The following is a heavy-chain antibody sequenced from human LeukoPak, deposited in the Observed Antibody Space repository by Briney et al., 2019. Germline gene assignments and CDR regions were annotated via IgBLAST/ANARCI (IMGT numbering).Heavy chain of an antibody. J-gene: IGHJ6*02. CDR3: ARPNGSGSYGYGMDV. CDR2: IIPILGIA. Sequence: ASVTVSCKASGGTFSSYAISWVRQAPGQGLEWMGRIIPILGIANYAQKFQGRVTITADKSTSTAYMELSSLRSEDTAVYYCARPNGSGSYGYGMDVWGQGTTVTVSS. CDR1: GGTFSSYA. D-gene: IGHD3-10*01. V-gene: IGHV1-69*04.